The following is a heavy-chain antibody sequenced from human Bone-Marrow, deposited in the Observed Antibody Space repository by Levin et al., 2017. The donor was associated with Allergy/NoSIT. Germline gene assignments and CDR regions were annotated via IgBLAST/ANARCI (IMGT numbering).Heavy chain of an antibody. CDR2: ISSNGGLT. CDR1: GFTFSNFA. Sequence: PGESLKISCEASGFTFSNFAMSWVRQVPGKGLEWVSLISSNGGLTSYADAVKGRFTISRDNSRNTLHLQMRGLRAEDTAIYFCSKDKKAIFAGFDVWGQGTMVTVSS. V-gene: IGHV3-23*01. D-gene: IGHD2-2*02. CDR3: SKDKKAIFAGFDV. J-gene: IGHJ3*01.